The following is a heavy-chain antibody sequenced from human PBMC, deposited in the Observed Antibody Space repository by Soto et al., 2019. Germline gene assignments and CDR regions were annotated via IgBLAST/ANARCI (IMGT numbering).Heavy chain of an antibody. V-gene: IGHV4-30-2*01. CDR3: ARGGCSSLPQGNEYFQH. D-gene: IGHD6-13*01. J-gene: IGHJ1*01. CDR2: IYHSGST. Sequence: SETLSLTCAVSGGSISSGGYSWSWIRQPPGKGLEWIGYIYHSGSTYYNPSLKSRVTISVDRSKNQFSLKLSSVTAADTAVYYCARGGCSSLPQGNEYFQHWGQGTLVTVSS. CDR1: GGSISSGGYS.